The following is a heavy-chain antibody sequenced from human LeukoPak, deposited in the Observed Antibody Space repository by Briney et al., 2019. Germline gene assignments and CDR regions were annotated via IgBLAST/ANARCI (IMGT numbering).Heavy chain of an antibody. Sequence: GTSLRLSCAASGFNFRDSAMHWVSQPPGKGLEGVAVSSYDGTNKYYADSVNGRFTISRDNSKNTLFLQMNNLRLEDTAVYYCAADYGDYVSPSDWGQGSLVIVSS. CDR3: AADYGDYVSPSD. CDR1: GFNFRDSA. CDR2: SSYDGTNK. V-gene: IGHV3-30*04. D-gene: IGHD4-17*01. J-gene: IGHJ4*02.